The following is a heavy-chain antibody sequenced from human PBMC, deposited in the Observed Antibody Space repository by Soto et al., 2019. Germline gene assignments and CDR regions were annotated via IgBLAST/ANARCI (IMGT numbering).Heavy chain of an antibody. CDR1: GGSISSSSYY. CDR2: IYYSGST. V-gene: IGHV4-39*01. CDR3: ARFSVWATTTDYDY. Sequence: LSETLSLTCTVSGGSISSSSYYWGWIRQPPGKGLEWVGSIYYSGSTYYNPSLKSRVTISVDTSKNQFSLKLSSVTAADTAVYYCARFSVWATTTDYDYWGQGNLVTVX. J-gene: IGHJ4*02. D-gene: IGHD4-17*01.